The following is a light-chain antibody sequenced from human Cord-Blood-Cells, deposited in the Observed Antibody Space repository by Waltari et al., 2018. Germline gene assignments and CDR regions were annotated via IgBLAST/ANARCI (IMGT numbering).Light chain of an antibody. CDR3: QQSYSTPWT. V-gene: IGKV1-39*01. CDR2: AAS. Sequence: EIQMTQSPSSLSASVGDRVTITCRASQSISSYLNWYQQKPGKAPKLLVYAASSVQSVVPSRFSGKGSGTDFTLTISSLQPEDFATYYCQQSYSTPWTFGQGTKVEIK. CDR1: QSISSY. J-gene: IGKJ1*01.